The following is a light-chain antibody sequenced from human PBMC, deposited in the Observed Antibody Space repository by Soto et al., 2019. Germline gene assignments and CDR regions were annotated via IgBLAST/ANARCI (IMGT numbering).Light chain of an antibody. J-gene: IGKJ5*01. Sequence: EIVLTQSPGTLSLSPGERATLSCRASQSVSNNYLAWYQQKPGQAPRLLIYGASNRDTGIPARFSGSGSGTDFTLTISSLEPEDFAVYYCQQRSNWPSFGQGTRLEIK. CDR1: QSVSNNY. V-gene: IGKV3-11*01. CDR3: QQRSNWPS. CDR2: GAS.